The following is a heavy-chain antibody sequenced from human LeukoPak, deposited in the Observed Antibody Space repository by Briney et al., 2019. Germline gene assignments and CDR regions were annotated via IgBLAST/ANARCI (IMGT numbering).Heavy chain of an antibody. J-gene: IGHJ6*02. CDR3: ARGSLTGEYGMDV. D-gene: IGHD1-20*01. Sequence: PGGSLRLSCAASGFTFSSYWMHWVRQAPGKGLVWVSRLNSDGTTTRYADSVKGRFSVARDNAKNTLYLHMNSLRAEDTAVYYCARGSLTGEYGMDVWGQGTTVTVSS. CDR2: LNSDGTTT. CDR1: GFTFSSYW. V-gene: IGHV3-74*01.